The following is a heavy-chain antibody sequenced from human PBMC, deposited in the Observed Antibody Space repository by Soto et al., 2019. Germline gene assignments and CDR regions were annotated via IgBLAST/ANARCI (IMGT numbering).Heavy chain of an antibody. J-gene: IGHJ5*02. CDR3: ARPQSGYDDNWFDP. CDR2: ISSSSSYI. Sequence: PGGSLKLSCAASGFPFSSYSMNWVRQAPGKGLEWVSSISSSSSYIYYADSVKGRFTISRDNAKNSLYLQMNSLRAEDTAVYYCARPQSGYDDNWFDPWGQGTLVTVSS. CDR1: GFPFSSYS. D-gene: IGHD5-12*01. V-gene: IGHV3-21*01.